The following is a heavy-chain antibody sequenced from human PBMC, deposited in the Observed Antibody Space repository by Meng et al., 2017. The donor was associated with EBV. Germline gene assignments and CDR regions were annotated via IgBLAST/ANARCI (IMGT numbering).Heavy chain of an antibody. J-gene: IGHJ4*02. CDR2: TNEDGGIT. Sequence: EVQRVEFGGGPVLPGGSLRLSCAVSGFTFSRFLMHWVRQVPGKGLVWVARTNEDGGITNYADSVKGRFIISRDNTRNTLYLQMNSLRDEDTAVYFCSRDLAGPFDDWGQGTLVTVSS. V-gene: IGHV3-74*01. CDR1: GFTFSRFL. CDR3: SRDLAGPFDD.